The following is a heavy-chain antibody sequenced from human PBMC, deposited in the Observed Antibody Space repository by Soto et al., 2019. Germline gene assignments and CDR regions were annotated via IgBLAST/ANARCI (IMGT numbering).Heavy chain of an antibody. V-gene: IGHV5-51*01. J-gene: IGHJ6*02. CDR1: GYSFTSYW. D-gene: IGHD2-2*01. CDR3: ARLQGTCSTTSCSPDYYYYGMDV. Sequence: PGESLKISCEGSGYSFTSYWIGWVRQMPGKGLEWMGIIYPDDSDTRYSPSFEGQVTISAVKSITTAYLQWSSLKASDTAMDYCARLQGTCSTTSCSPDYYYYGMDVWGQGTTVTVSS. CDR2: IYPDDSDT.